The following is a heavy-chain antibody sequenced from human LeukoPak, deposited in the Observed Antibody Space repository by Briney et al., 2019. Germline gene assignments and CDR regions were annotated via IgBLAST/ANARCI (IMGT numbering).Heavy chain of an antibody. Sequence: PSETLSLTCAVYGGSFSGYYWSWIRQPPGKGLEWIGEINHSGSTNYNPSLKSRVTISVDTSKNQFSLKLSSVTAADTAVYYCARGGEETLQYYYGSGSYYAKKRSYFDYWGQGTLVTVSS. V-gene: IGHV4-34*01. CDR3: ARGGEETLQYYYGSGSYYAKKRSYFDY. D-gene: IGHD3-10*01. J-gene: IGHJ4*02. CDR2: INHSGST. CDR1: GGSFSGYY.